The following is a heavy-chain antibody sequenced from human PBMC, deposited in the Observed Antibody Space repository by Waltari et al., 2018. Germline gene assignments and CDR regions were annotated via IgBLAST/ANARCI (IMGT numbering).Heavy chain of an antibody. V-gene: IGHV1-2*02. CDR2: INPNSGGT. CDR1: GYTFTGYY. J-gene: IGHJ3*02. D-gene: IGHD1-26*01. CDR3: ARVSHYSGSYEYTFDI. Sequence: QVQLVQSGAEVKKPGASVKVSCKASGYTFTGYYMHWVRQAPGQGLGWMGWINPNSGGTNYAQKFQGRVTMTRDTSISTAYMELSRLRSDDTAVYYCARVSHYSGSYEYTFDIWGQGTMVTVSS.